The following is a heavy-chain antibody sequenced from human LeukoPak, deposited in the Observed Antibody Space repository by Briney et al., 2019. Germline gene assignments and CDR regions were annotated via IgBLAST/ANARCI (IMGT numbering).Heavy chain of an antibody. CDR3: ARTLGPGRDAFDI. J-gene: IGHJ3*02. Sequence: GGSLRLSCAASGFTFSSYSMNWVRQAPGKGLEWVSYISSSSSTIYYADSVKGRFTISRDNAKNSLYLQINSLRDEDTAVYYCARTLGPGRDAFDIWGQGTMVTVSS. V-gene: IGHV3-48*02. CDR2: ISSSSSTI. CDR1: GFTFSSYS.